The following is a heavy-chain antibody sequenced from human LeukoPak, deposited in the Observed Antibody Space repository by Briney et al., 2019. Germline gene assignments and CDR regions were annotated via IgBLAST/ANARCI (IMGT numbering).Heavy chain of an antibody. Sequence: GGSLRLSCAASGFTFSSYAMSWVRQAPGKGLEWVSAISGSGGSTYYADSVKGRFTIPRDNSKNTLYLQMNSLRAEDTAVYYCAKGRGATTVTTLKYWGQGTLVTVSS. D-gene: IGHD4-17*01. CDR1: GFTFSSYA. CDR3: AKGRGATTVTTLKY. J-gene: IGHJ4*02. V-gene: IGHV3-23*01. CDR2: ISGSGGST.